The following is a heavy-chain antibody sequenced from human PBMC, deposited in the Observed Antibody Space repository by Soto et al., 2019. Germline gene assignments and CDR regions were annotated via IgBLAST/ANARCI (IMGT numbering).Heavy chain of an antibody. CDR1: VCTFDTFA. CDR3: ARANHVPNLYYSYGLEL. CDR2: ISYDGYNT. Sequence: PGGSLRLSCASSVCTFDTFAIHWVRQTPGKLLEWVALISYDGYNTYYADSVKGRFTISRDNSKNTLYLQMTSLRPDDTGVYYCARANHVPNLYYSYGLELWGQGTAVSVS. D-gene: IGHD2-2*01. V-gene: IGHV3-30-3*01. J-gene: IGHJ6*01.